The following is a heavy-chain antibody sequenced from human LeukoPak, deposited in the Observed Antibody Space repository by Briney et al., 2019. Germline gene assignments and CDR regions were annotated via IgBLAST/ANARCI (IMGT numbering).Heavy chain of an antibody. D-gene: IGHD6-13*01. CDR3: ARGLLAAAGGAFDM. CDR1: GFTFSDYT. Sequence: GGSLRLSCAASGFTFSDYTMNWVRQAPGKGLEWVSSISSGSTYKYYADSVKGRFTISRDNAKNSLYLQMNSLRAEDTAVYYCARGLLAAAGGAFDMWGQGTMVTVSS. J-gene: IGHJ3*02. V-gene: IGHV3-21*04. CDR2: ISSGSTYK.